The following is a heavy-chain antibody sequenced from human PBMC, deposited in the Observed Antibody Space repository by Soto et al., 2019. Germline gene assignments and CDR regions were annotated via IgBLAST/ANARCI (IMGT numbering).Heavy chain of an antibody. CDR2: IDPSDSYT. Sequence: PGESLKISCKGSGYSFTSYWISWVRQMPGKGLEWMGRIDPSDSYTNYSPSFQGHVTISADKSISTAYLQWSSLKASDTAMYYCARQGPLLEDCSSTSCHYDSWGQGTLVTVSS. CDR3: ARQGPLLEDCSSTSCHYDS. D-gene: IGHD2-2*01. CDR1: GYSFTSYW. J-gene: IGHJ4*02. V-gene: IGHV5-10-1*01.